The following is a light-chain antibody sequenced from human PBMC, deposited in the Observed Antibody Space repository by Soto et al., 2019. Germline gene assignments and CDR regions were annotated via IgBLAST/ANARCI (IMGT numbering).Light chain of an antibody. V-gene: IGLV1-40*01. CDR1: SSNIGAGYT. J-gene: IGLJ2*01. Sequence: QSVLTQPPSVSGAPGQRVSISCIGSSSNIGAGYTVHWYQQLPGTDPKLIIYDTNNRPSGVPDRFSGSKSGTSASLAITGLQADDEADYYRQSYDTRLSAVVVFGGGTKLTVL. CDR3: QSYDTRLSAVVV. CDR2: DTN.